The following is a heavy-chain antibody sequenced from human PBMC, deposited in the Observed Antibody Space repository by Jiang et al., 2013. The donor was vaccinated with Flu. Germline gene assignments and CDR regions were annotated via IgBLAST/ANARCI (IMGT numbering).Heavy chain of an antibody. CDR3: ARAVAYGSGTYFFDY. V-gene: IGHV1-69*02. D-gene: IGHD3-10*01. J-gene: IGHJ4*02. CDR1: GGTFSTYT. Sequence: GAEVKKPGSSVKVSCKASGGTFSTYTITWVRQAPGQGLEWMGRIIPIVGVVNYTQKFQDRVTITADKSASIAYMQLSGLKSEDTAVYYCARAVAYGSGTYFFDYWGQGTLVTVSS. CDR2: IIPIVGVV.